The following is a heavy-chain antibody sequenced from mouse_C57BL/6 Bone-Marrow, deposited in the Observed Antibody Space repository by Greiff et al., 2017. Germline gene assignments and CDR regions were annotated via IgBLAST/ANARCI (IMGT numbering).Heavy chain of an antibody. D-gene: IGHD4-1*01. J-gene: IGHJ2*01. Sequence: QVQLQPPGAELVKPGASVKLSCKASGYTFTSYWMQWVKQRPGQGLEWIGEIDPSDSYTNYNQKFKGKATLTVDTSSSTASMQLSSLTSEDSAVYYCARPQTVSPFDYWGQGTTLTGSS. CDR3: ARPQTVSPFDY. V-gene: IGHV1-50*01. CDR2: IDPSDSYT. CDR1: GYTFTSYW.